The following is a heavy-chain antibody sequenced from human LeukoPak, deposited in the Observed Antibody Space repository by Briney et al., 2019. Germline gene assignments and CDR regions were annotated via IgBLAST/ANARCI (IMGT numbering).Heavy chain of an antibody. Sequence: SETLSLTCAVYGGSFSGYYWSWIRQPPGKGLEWIGEINHSGSTNYNPFLKSRVTISVDTSKNQFSLKLSSVTAADTAVYYCARGRYGSGSYYDDYWGQGTLVTVSS. CDR3: ARGRYGSGSYYDDY. CDR1: GGSFSGYY. V-gene: IGHV4-34*01. J-gene: IGHJ4*02. CDR2: INHSGST. D-gene: IGHD3-10*01.